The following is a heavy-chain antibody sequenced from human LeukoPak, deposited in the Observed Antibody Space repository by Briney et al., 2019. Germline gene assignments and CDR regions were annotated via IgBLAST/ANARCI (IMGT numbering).Heavy chain of an antibody. Sequence: PGGSLRLSCAVSGFTFNNYAMSWVRQAPGKGLEWVSGISGSGGSTYYADSVKGRFTISRDTSKNTLYLQMNSLRVDDTAVYYCARDPAPATGAFDIWGQGTMVIIS. CDR1: GFTFNNYA. D-gene: IGHD1-1*01. J-gene: IGHJ3*02. CDR3: ARDPAPATGAFDI. CDR2: ISGSGGST. V-gene: IGHV3-23*01.